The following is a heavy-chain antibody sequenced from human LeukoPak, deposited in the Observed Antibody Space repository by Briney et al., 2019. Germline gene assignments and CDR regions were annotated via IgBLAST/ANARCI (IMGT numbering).Heavy chain of an antibody. J-gene: IGHJ4*02. CDR1: GYTFTTYG. CDR3: ARGSRYSSSWYRVDY. V-gene: IGHV1-18*01. Sequence: ASVKVSCKASGYTFTTYGISWVRQAPGQGLEWMGWISAYNGNTNYAQKLQCRVTMTTDTSTSTAYMELRSLRSDDTAVYYCARGSRYSSSWYRVDYWGQGTLVTVSS. D-gene: IGHD6-13*01. CDR2: ISAYNGNT.